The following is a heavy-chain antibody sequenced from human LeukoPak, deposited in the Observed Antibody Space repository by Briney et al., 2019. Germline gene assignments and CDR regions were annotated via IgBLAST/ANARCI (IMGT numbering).Heavy chain of an antibody. J-gene: IGHJ4*02. CDR2: MSPNSGNT. Sequence: GASVKVSCKASGYTFTSYDINWVRQATGQGLEWMGWMSPNSGNTGYAQKFQGRVTMTRNTSINTAYMELSSLRSEDTAVYYCARGRGAYCGGDCSYFDYWGQGTLVTVSS. CDR1: GYTFTSYD. D-gene: IGHD2-21*02. CDR3: ARGRGAYCGGDCSYFDY. V-gene: IGHV1-8*01.